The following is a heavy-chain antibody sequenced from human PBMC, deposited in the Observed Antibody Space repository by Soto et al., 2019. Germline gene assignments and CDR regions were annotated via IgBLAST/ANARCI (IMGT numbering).Heavy chain of an antibody. D-gene: IGHD6-6*01. CDR2: INPNSGGT. CDR1: GYTFTGYC. CDR3: ARELAARGYYYYGMDV. V-gene: IGHV1-2*04. J-gene: IGHJ6*02. Sequence: ASVKVSCKASGYTFTGYCMHWVRQAPGQGLEWMGWINPNSGGTNYAQKFQGWVTMTRDTSISTAYMELSRLRSDDTAVYYCARELAARGYYYYGMDVWGQGTTVTVSS.